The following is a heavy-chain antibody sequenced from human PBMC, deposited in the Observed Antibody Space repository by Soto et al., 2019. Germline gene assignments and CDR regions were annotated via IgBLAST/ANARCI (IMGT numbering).Heavy chain of an antibody. CDR2: IYYSGST. J-gene: IGHJ4*02. Sequence: PSETLSLTCTVSGGSVSSGSYYWSWIRQPPGKGLEWIGYIYYSGSTNYNPSLKSRVTISVDTSKNQFSLKLSSVTAADTAVYYCARGDYGGNPLLDYWGQGTRVTVSA. CDR1: GGSVSSGSYY. V-gene: IGHV4-61*01. D-gene: IGHD4-17*01. CDR3: ARGDYGGNPLLDY.